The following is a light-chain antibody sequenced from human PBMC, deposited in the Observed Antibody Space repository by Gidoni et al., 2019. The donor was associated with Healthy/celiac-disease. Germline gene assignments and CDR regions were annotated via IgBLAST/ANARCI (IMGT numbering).Light chain of an antibody. Sequence: EIVLTQSPDTRSLSPGERATLACRASQSVSSSYLGWYQQKPGQAPRLLIYGASSRATGIPDRFSGSGSGTDFTLTISRLEPEDFAVYYCQQYGSSPPTFGQGTKVEIK. CDR2: GAS. V-gene: IGKV3-20*01. CDR1: QSVSSSY. CDR3: QQYGSSPPT. J-gene: IGKJ1*01.